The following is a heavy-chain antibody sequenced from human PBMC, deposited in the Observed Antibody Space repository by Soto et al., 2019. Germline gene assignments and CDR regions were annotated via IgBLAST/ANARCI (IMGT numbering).Heavy chain of an antibody. CDR3: AKDRLAGNFDY. CDR2: ISNTGGGT. Sequence: EVQLLDSGGGLVRPGGSLGLSCAASGFTFNNYAMNWVRQAPGMGLEWVATISNTGGGTYYADSVKGRFTISRDNSKNTLYLQMSSLRVEYTAVYYCAKDRLAGNFDYWGQGPQVTSSS. J-gene: IGHJ4*02. CDR1: GFTFNNYA. V-gene: IGHV3-23*01.